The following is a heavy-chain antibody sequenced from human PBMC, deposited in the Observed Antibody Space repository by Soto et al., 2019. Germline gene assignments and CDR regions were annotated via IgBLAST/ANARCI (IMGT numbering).Heavy chain of an antibody. D-gene: IGHD3-3*01. Sequence: QLQLQESGPGLVKPSETLSLTCTVSGGSISGSSYFWGWIRQPPGKGLEWIGNIYYSGSTSYNPSLKGRVTISVNKSKNPFSLELSSVTVADTAVFYCARHNRPTIFGSYHMDGWGKGTTVTVSS. CDR3: ARHNRPTIFGSYHMDG. CDR1: GGSISGSSYF. CDR2: IYYSGST. V-gene: IGHV4-39*01. J-gene: IGHJ6*03.